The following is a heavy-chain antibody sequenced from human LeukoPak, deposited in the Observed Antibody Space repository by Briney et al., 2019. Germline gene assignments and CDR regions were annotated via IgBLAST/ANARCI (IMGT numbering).Heavy chain of an antibody. Sequence: SQTLSLTCIVSGGSTSSADYYWSWIRQPPGQGLEWIGYIYYTGSTSYNPSLRSRLTISLDTSRNQFSLKLNSVTATDTAIYYCARNFWGWRREFYFDYWGQGILVTVSS. CDR2: IYYTGST. CDR1: GGSTSSADYY. CDR3: ARNFWGWRREFYFDY. J-gene: IGHJ4*02. V-gene: IGHV4-30-4*01. D-gene: IGHD3-16*01.